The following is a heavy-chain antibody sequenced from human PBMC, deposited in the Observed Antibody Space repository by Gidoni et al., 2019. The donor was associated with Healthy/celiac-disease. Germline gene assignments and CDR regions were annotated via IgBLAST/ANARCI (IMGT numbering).Heavy chain of an antibody. Sequence: EVQLVESGGGLVQPWGSLKLSCAASGFTFRGSAMHWVRQASWKGLEWVGRIRSKANSYATAYAASVKGRFTISRDDSKNTAYLQMNSLKTEDTAVYYCTTSGSYQDLFDYWGQGTLVTVSS. D-gene: IGHD1-26*01. CDR3: TTSGSYQDLFDY. J-gene: IGHJ4*02. CDR2: IRSKANSYAT. V-gene: IGHV3-73*02. CDR1: GFTFRGSA.